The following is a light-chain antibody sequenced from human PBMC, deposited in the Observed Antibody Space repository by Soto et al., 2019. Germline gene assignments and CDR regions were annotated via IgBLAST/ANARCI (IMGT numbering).Light chain of an antibody. CDR3: SSYTTDSTYV. V-gene: IGLV2-14*03. CDR2: DVN. J-gene: IGLJ1*01. CDR1: SSDIGFFNY. Sequence: QSALTQPASVSGSPGQSITISCTGTSSDIGFFNYVSWYQQHPGKAPKLMIYDVNNRPSRVSDRFSGSKSGNTASLTISGLLTEDEADYYCSSYTTDSTYVFGTGTKLTVL.